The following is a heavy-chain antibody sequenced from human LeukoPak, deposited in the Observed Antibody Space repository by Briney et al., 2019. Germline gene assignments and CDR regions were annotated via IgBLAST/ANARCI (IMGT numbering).Heavy chain of an antibody. V-gene: IGHV3-11*04. CDR3: AKVYYYDSSGYYPPGLFDY. J-gene: IGHJ4*02. CDR1: GFTFSDYY. CDR2: ISSSGSTI. Sequence: PGGSLRLSCAASGFTFSDYYVSWIRQAPGKGLEWVSYISSSGSTIYYADSVKGRFTISRDNSKNTLYLQMNSLRAEDTAVYYCAKVYYYDSSGYYPPGLFDYWGQGTLVTVSS. D-gene: IGHD3-22*01.